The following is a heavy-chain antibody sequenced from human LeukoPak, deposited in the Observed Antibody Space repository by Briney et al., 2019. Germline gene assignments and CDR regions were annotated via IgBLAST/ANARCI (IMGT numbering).Heavy chain of an antibody. CDR1: GYSISSGYY. V-gene: IGHV4-38-2*01. J-gene: IGHJ4*02. CDR3: ARQPDGSGSYYRPQMFDY. CDR2: IYHSGST. D-gene: IGHD3-10*01. Sequence: SETLSLTCAVSGYSISSGYYWGWIRQPPGKGLEWIGSIYHSGSTYYNPSLKSRVTISADTSKNQFSLKLSSVTAADTAVYYCARQPDGSGSYYRPQMFDYWGQGTLVTVSS.